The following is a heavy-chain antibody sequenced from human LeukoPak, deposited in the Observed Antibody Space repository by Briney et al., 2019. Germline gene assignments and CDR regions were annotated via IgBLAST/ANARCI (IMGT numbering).Heavy chain of an antibody. CDR1: GFTFSSYS. CDR2: ISSSSSTI. J-gene: IGHJ4*02. Sequence: PGGSLRLSCAASGFTFSSYSMNWVRQAPGKGLEWVSYISSSSSTIYYADSVKGRFTISRDNAKNSLYLQMNSLRAEDTAVYYCARDPSPPLYWGQGTLVTVSS. V-gene: IGHV3-48*01. CDR3: ARDPSPPLY.